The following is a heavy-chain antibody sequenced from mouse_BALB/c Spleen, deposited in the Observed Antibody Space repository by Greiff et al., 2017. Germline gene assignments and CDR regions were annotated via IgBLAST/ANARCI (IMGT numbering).Heavy chain of an antibody. J-gene: IGHJ2*01. D-gene: IGHD2-1*01. CDR3: ARQGYYGNYFDY. V-gene: IGHV3-8*02. CDR1: GDSITSGY. Sequence: EVKLQESGPSLVKPSQTLSLTCSVTGDSITSGYWNWIRKFPGNKLEYMGYISYSGSTYYNPSLKSRISITRDTSKNQYYLQLNSVTTEDTATYYCARQGYYGNYFDYWGQGTTLTVSS. CDR2: ISYSGST.